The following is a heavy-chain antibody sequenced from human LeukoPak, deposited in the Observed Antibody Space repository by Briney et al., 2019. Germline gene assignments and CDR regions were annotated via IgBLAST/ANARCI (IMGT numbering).Heavy chain of an antibody. Sequence: SETLSLTCAVYGGSFSGYYWSWIRQPPGKGLEWIGEINHSGSTIYNPSLKSRVTISVDTSKNQFSLKLSSVTAADTAVYYCVTRRGSWFDYWGQGTLVTVSS. CDR1: GGSFSGYY. J-gene: IGHJ4*02. CDR2: INHSGST. D-gene: IGHD3-16*01. V-gene: IGHV4-34*01. CDR3: VTRRGSWFDY.